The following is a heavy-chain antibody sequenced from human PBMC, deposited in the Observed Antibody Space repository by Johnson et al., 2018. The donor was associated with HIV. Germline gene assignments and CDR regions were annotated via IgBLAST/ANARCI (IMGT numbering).Heavy chain of an antibody. V-gene: IGHV3-66*01. CDR2: IYSGGST. Sequence: EVQLVESGGGVVRPGGSLRLSCAASGFTFDDYGMSWVLRAPGKGLEWVSVIYSGGSTYYADSVKGRFTISRDNSKNTLYLQMNSLRAEDTAVYYCARATTPHDAFDILGQGTMVTVSS. J-gene: IGHJ3*02. CDR1: GFTFDDYG. D-gene: IGHD1-1*01. CDR3: ARATTPHDAFDI.